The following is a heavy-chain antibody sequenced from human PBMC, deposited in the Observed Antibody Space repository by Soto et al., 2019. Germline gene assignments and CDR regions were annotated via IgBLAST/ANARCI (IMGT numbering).Heavy chain of an antibody. CDR2: IWYDGSNK. J-gene: IGHJ6*02. Sequence: GSLRLSCAASGFTFSSYGMHWVRQAPGKGLEWVAVIWYDGSNKYYADSVKGRFTISRDNSKNTLYLQMNSLRAEDTAVYYCARDLGRFLEWSDGMDVWGQGTTVTVSS. D-gene: IGHD3-3*01. CDR3: ARDLGRFLEWSDGMDV. V-gene: IGHV3-33*01. CDR1: GFTFSSYG.